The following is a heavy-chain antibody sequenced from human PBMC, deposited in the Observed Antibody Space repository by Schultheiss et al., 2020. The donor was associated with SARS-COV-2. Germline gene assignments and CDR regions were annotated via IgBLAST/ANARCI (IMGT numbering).Heavy chain of an antibody. Sequence: SETLSLTCTVSGYSISSGYYWGWIRQPPGKGLEWIGSIYHSGSTYYNPSLKSRVTISVDTSKNQFSLKLSSVTAADTAVYYCAGVSYYDILTGYYRPYDQDYWGQGTLVTVSS. CDR1: GYSISSGYY. V-gene: IGHV4-38-2*02. CDR2: IYHSGST. J-gene: IGHJ4*02. CDR3: AGVSYYDILTGYYRPYDQDY. D-gene: IGHD3-9*01.